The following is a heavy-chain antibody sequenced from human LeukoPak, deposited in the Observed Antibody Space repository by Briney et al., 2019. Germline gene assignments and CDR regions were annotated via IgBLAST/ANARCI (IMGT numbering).Heavy chain of an antibody. Sequence: SETLSLTCTVSGDSISSGSYYWSWIRQPAGKGLEWIGRIYTSESTNYNPSLKSRVTISADTSKNQFSLKLSSVTAADTAVYYCARDLRVGTTTVDWFDPWGQGTLVTVSS. D-gene: IGHD1-26*01. CDR3: ARDLRVGTTTVDWFDP. J-gene: IGHJ5*02. CDR1: GDSISSGSYY. V-gene: IGHV4-61*02. CDR2: IYTSEST.